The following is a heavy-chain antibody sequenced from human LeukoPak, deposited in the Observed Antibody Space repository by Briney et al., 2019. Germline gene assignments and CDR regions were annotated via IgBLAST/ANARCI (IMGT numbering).Heavy chain of an antibody. CDR2: IYYSGST. J-gene: IGHJ4*02. Sequence: SETLSLTCTVPGGSISSYYWSWIRQPPREGLEWIGYIYYSGSTNYNPSLKSRVTISVDTSKNQFSLKLSSVTAADTAVYYCARSRAVEMATILNDWGQGTLVTVSS. CDR3: ARSRAVEMATILND. CDR1: GGSISSYY. D-gene: IGHD5-24*01. V-gene: IGHV4-59*01.